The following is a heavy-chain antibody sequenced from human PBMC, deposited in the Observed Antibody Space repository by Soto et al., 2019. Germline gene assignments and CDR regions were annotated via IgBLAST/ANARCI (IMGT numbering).Heavy chain of an antibody. Sequence: SETLSLTCDVSVEPMTGGYYWGWIRQSPGKGLEWIGSIYYGGTTYYNPSLRSRLAISIDTSKNQFSLRLSSVTAADTALYYCARGWYYFDVWGQGSLVTVSS. CDR2: IYYGGTT. J-gene: IGHJ4*02. CDR1: VEPMTGGYY. D-gene: IGHD2-15*01. CDR3: ARGWYYFDV. V-gene: IGHV4-38-2*01.